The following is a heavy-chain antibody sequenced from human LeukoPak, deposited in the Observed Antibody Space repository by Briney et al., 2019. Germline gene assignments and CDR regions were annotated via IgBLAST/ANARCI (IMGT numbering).Heavy chain of an antibody. CDR2: IYYSGST. D-gene: IGHD4-17*01. J-gene: IGHJ4*02. CDR3: ARLGDYFDY. V-gene: IGHV4-59*08. Sequence: PSETLSLTCTVSGGSISSYYWSWIRQPPGKGLEWIGYIYYSGSTNYNPSLKSRVTISVDTSKNQFSLKRSSVTAADTAVYYCARLGDYFDYWGQGTLVTVSS. CDR1: GGSISSYY.